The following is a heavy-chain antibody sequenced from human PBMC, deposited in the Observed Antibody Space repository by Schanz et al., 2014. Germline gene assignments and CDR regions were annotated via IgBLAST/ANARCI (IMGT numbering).Heavy chain of an antibody. Sequence: EVQLLESGGGLVQPGGSLKLSCAASGLIFSNYVMSWVRQAPGKGLEWVSTIGTSGGTNYADSVKGRFTISRDNSKSTLYLQMNSLRAEDTAVYYCAKDGPGGSGSYSADGGMDVWGQGTTVT. D-gene: IGHD3-10*01. CDR2: IGTSGGT. CDR1: GLIFSNYV. J-gene: IGHJ6*02. CDR3: AKDGPGGSGSYSADGGMDV. V-gene: IGHV3-23*01.